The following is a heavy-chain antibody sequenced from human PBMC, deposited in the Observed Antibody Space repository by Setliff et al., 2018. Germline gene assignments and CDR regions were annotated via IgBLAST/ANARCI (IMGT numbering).Heavy chain of an antibody. V-gene: IGHV1-18*01. CDR3: AREPPDFVVVPAAAKFDF. CDR1: GYTFTNFG. Sequence: GASVKVSCKTSGYTFTNFGINWVRQAPGQGLEWMGWNSAYAQKFQGRVTMTTDTPTSTAYMELRSLRSDDTAVYYCAREPPDFVVVPAAAKFDFWGQGTLVTVSS. J-gene: IGHJ4*02. D-gene: IGHD2-2*01. CDR2: NSA.